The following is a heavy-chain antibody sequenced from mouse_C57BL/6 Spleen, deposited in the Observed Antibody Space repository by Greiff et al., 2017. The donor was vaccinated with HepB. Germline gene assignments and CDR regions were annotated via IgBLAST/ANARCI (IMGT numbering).Heavy chain of an antibody. V-gene: IGHV1-52*01. Sequence: KQSCKASGYTFTSYWMHWVQQRPIQGLEWIGNIDPSDSETHYNQKFKDKATLTVDKSSSTAYMQLSSLTSEDSAVYYCARLDYYGSYWGQGTTLTVSS. J-gene: IGHJ2*01. CDR3: ARLDYYGSY. D-gene: IGHD1-1*01. CDR2: IDPSDSET. CDR1: GYTFTSYW.